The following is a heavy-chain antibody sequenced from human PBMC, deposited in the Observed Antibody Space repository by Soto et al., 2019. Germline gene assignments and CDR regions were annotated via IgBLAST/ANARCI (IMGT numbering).Heavy chain of an antibody. Sequence: QVQLVESGGGVVQPGRSLRLSCAASGFTFSSYAMHWVRQAPGKGLEWVAVISYDGSNKYYADPAKGRFTISRDNSKNTXYLTMSGLRAEDTAVYYCARGGMDYSSGWYGDYCDYWGQGTLVTVS. V-gene: IGHV3-30-3*01. J-gene: IGHJ4*02. CDR2: ISYDGSNK. CDR3: ARGGMDYSSGWYGDYCDY. D-gene: IGHD6-19*01. CDR1: GFTFSSYA.